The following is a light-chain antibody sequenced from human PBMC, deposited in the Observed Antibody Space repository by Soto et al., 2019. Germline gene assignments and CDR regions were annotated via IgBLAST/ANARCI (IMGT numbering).Light chain of an antibody. CDR2: AAS. V-gene: IGKV3-20*01. CDR3: QQYGDSPLT. Sequence: EILFTQSPTTLSLSPGEGVTLSCRASQSVTINSLAWYQQKPGQAPRLLIYAASTRATAVPDRFTGSGSGTDFALTISRXEPEDFAVYYCQQYGDSPLTFGPGTKVDIK. CDR1: QSVTINS. J-gene: IGKJ3*01.